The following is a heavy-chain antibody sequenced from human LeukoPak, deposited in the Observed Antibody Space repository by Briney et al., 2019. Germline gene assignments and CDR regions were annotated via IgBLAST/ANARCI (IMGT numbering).Heavy chain of an antibody. CDR3: ARLETYYYDSSHFDY. J-gene: IGHJ4*02. V-gene: IGHV4-39*01. Sequence: SETLSLTCTVSGGSISNSSYYWGWIRQPPGKGLEWIGSIYYSGSTYYNPSLKSRVTISVDTSKNQFSLKLSSVTAADTAVYYCARLETYYYDSSHFDYWGQGTLVTVSS. CDR2: IYYSGST. D-gene: IGHD3-22*01. CDR1: GGSISNSSYY.